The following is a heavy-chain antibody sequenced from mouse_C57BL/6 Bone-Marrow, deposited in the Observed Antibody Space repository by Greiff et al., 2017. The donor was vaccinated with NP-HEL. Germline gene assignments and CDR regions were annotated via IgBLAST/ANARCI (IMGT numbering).Heavy chain of an antibody. CDR2: IYPGDGDT. J-gene: IGHJ2*01. CDR3: ASYYGSSYCYFDY. V-gene: IGHV1-82*01. CDR1: GYAFSSSW. D-gene: IGHD1-1*01. Sequence: QVQLKQSGPELVKPGASVKISCKASGYAFSSSWMNWVKQRPGKGLEWIRRIYPGDGDTNYNGKFKGKATLTADKSSSTAYMQLSSLTSEDSAVYFCASYYGSSYCYFDYWGQGTTLTVSS.